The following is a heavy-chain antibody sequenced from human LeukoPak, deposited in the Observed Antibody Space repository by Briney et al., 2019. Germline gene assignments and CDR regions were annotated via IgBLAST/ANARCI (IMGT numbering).Heavy chain of an antibody. D-gene: IGHD2-8*01. Sequence: GGSLRLSRAASGFPFSSAWMSWVRQAPGKGLEWVGRIKSRTDGGTTDHAAPVKGRFTIPRDDSENTVYLQMNSLKTEDTAVYYCTTNTAPRMWGQGTLVTVSS. J-gene: IGHJ4*02. CDR1: GFPFSSAW. CDR2: IKSRTDGGTT. CDR3: TTNTAPRM. V-gene: IGHV3-15*01.